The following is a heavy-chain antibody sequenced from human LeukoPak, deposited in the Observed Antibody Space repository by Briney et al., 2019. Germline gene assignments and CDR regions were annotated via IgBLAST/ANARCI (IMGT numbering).Heavy chain of an antibody. CDR3: AREWGPIAVSGGPGY. CDR1: GFTFSNYG. V-gene: IGHV3-33*01. Sequence: GGSLRLSCAASGFTFSNYGMHWVRQAPGKGLEGVALIWFDGRNKFHADSVKGRFTISRDNSKNTLFLQMNSLRAEDTAVYYCAREWGPIAVSGGPGYWGQGALVTVSS. CDR2: IWFDGRNK. D-gene: IGHD6-19*01. J-gene: IGHJ4*02.